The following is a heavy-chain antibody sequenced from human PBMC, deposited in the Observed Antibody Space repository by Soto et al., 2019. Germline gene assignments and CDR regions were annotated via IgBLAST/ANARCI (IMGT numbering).Heavy chain of an antibody. Sequence: QVQLQESGPGLVKPSQTLSLTCTVSGGSISSGDYYWSWIRQPPGKGLGWIGYIYYSGSTYYNPSLKSRVTLSVDTSKNQFSLKLSPVTAADTAVYYCARAVERVLAYYYDYGMDVWGQGTTVTVSS. CDR1: GGSISSGDYY. V-gene: IGHV4-30-4*01. D-gene: IGHD2-15*01. CDR3: ARAVERVLAYYYDYGMDV. CDR2: IYYSGST. J-gene: IGHJ6*02.